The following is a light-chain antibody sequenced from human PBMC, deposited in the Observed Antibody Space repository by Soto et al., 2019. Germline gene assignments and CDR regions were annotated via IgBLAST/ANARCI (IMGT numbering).Light chain of an antibody. V-gene: IGLV1-51*02. Sequence: QSVLTQPPSVSAAPGQKVTISCSGSSSNIGNNYVSWYQQLPGTAPKLLIYENNKRPSGIPDRFSGSKSGTSATRGITGLQTGDEADYYCGTWDSSMSAGYVFGTGTKVTVL. CDR1: SSNIGNNY. J-gene: IGLJ1*01. CDR3: GTWDSSMSAGYV. CDR2: ENN.